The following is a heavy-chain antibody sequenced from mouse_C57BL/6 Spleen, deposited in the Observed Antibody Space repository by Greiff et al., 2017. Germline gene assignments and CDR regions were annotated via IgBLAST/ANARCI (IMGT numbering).Heavy chain of an antibody. V-gene: IGHV1-82*01. D-gene: IGHD2-3*01. CDR2: IYPGDGDT. J-gene: IGHJ2*01. CDR1: GYAFSSSW. Sequence: VQLQQSGPELVKPGASVKISCKASGYAFSSSWMNWVKQRPGKGLEWIGRIYPGDGDTNYNGKFKGKATLTADKSSSTAYMQLSSLTSEDSAVYFFGDGYYVDYWGQGTTLTVSS. CDR3: GDGYYVDY.